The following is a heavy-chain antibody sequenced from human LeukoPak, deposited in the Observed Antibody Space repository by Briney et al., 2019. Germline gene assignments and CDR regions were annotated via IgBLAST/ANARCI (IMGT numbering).Heavy chain of an antibody. CDR3: ARDGSLRGRPDAFDI. CDR1: GFTFSSYW. J-gene: IGHJ3*02. CDR2: IDARSGIT. Sequence: GGSLRLSCAASGFTFSSYWMSWVRQAPGKGPEWVSYIDARSGITYYADSVQGRFTLSRDNARESVFLQMNSLRAEDTAVYYCARDGSLRGRPDAFDIWGQGTMVTVSS. D-gene: IGHD6-25*01. V-gene: IGHV3-48*01.